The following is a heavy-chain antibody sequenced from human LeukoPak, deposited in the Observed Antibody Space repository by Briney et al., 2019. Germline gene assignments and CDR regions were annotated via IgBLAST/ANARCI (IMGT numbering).Heavy chain of an antibody. CDR1: GFTFDDYA. V-gene: IGHV3-23*01. Sequence: PGGSLRLSCAASGFTFDDYAMHWVRQAPGKGLEWVSAISGSGGSTYYADSVKGRFTISRDNSKNTLYLQMNSLRAEDTAVYYCANTPTVTTPPEYWGQGTLVTVSS. CDR2: ISGSGGST. CDR3: ANTPTVTTPPEY. D-gene: IGHD4-17*01. J-gene: IGHJ4*02.